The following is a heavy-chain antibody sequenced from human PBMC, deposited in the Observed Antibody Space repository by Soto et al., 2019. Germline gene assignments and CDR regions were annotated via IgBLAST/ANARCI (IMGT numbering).Heavy chain of an antibody. CDR2: IHPGDSDT. CDR3: TLSYGDSYHYYNGMDV. V-gene: IGHV5-51*01. Sequence: PGESLKISCEGSGFSFSKYTVGWVRQIPGKGLEWMGIIHPGDSDTRYSPSFQGQVTISADKSISTAYLQWSSLKASDTAMYYCTLSYGDSYHYYNGMDVWGQGTTVTVSS. J-gene: IGHJ6*01. D-gene: IGHD4-17*01. CDR1: GFSFSKYT.